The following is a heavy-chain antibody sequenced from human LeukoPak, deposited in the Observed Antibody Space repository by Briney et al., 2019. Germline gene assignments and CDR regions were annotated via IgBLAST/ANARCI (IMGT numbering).Heavy chain of an antibody. CDR1: GGSISSSSYC. CDR2: IYYSGST. V-gene: IGHV4-39*07. J-gene: IGHJ4*02. Sequence: SETLSLTCTVSGGSISSSSYCWGWIRQPPGKGLEWIGSIYYSGSTYYNPSLKSRVTISVDTSKNQFSLKLSSVTAADTAVYYCARDREWLRCFDYWGQGTLVTVSS. CDR3: ARDREWLRCFDY. D-gene: IGHD5-12*01.